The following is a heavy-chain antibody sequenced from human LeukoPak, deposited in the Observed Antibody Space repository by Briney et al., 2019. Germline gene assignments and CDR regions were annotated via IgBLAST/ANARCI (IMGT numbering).Heavy chain of an antibody. V-gene: IGHV4-61*02. D-gene: IGHD4-17*01. CDR1: GGSISSGSYY. CDR3: ARGGIYGDYYYDAFDI. Sequence: PSETLSLTCTVSGGSISSGSYYWSWIRQPAGKGLEWIGRIYTSGSTNYNPSLKSRVTISVDTSKNQFSLKLSSVTAADTAVYYCARGGIYGDYYYDAFDIWGQGTMVTVSS. J-gene: IGHJ3*02. CDR2: IYTSGST.